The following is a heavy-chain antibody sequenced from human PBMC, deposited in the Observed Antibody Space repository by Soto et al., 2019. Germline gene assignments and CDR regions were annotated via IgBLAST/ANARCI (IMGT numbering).Heavy chain of an antibody. CDR3: ARAPYSSGPSATDY. V-gene: IGHV3-15*01. D-gene: IGHD6-19*01. CDR1: GFTFSNAW. CDR2: IKSKTDGGTT. J-gene: IGHJ4*02. Sequence: PGGSLRLSCAASGFTFSNAWMSWVRQAPGKGLEWVGRIKSKTDGGTTDYAAPVKGRFTISRDDSKNTLYLQMNSLKTEDTAVYYCARAPYSSGPSATDYWGQGTLVTVS.